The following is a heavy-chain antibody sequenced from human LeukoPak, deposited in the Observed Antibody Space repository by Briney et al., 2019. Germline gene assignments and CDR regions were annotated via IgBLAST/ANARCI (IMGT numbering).Heavy chain of an antibody. CDR2: TYYRSKWYN. V-gene: IGHV6-1*01. CDR3: AREDRSGWYSDAFDI. CDR1: GDSVSSNSAA. D-gene: IGHD6-19*01. J-gene: IGHJ3*02. Sequence: SQTLSLTCAISGDSVSSNSAAWNWIRQSPSRGLEWLGRTYYRSKWYNDSAVSVKSRITTNPDTSKNQFSLQLNSVTPQDTAVYYCAREDRSGWYSDAFDIWGQGTMVTLPS.